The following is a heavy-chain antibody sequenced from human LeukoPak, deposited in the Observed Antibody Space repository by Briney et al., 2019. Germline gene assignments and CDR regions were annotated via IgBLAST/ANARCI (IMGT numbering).Heavy chain of an antibody. CDR3: ARDDDCSGGSCYGDY. J-gene: IGHJ4*02. CDR1: GFTFDDYA. V-gene: IGHV3-7*01. CDR2: IKQDGSEK. D-gene: IGHD2-15*01. Sequence: GSLRLSCAASGFTFDDYAMHWVRQAPGKGLEWVANIKQDGSEKYYVDSVKGRFTISRDNAKNSLYLQMNNLRAEDTAVYYCARDDDCSGGSCYGDYWGQGTLVTVSS.